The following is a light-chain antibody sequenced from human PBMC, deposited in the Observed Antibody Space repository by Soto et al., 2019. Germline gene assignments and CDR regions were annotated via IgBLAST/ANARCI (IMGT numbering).Light chain of an antibody. V-gene: IGKV1-6*01. Sequence: AIQLTQSPSSLYASVGDRVTITCRASQAIRTALGWYQQKPGKVPKLLIYAASILQSGVPSRFSGSGSGTDFTPTLSSLQPEDFATYYCLLDFRYFWAFGQGTKVDI. CDR3: LLDFRYFWA. J-gene: IGKJ1*01. CDR2: AAS. CDR1: QAIRTA.